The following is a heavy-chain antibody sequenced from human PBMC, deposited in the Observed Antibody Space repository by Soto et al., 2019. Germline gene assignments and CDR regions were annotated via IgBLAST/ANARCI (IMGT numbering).Heavy chain of an antibody. J-gene: IGHJ4*02. CDR1: GFTFSSYA. CDR3: AKAWDSSGHRMY. D-gene: IGHD3-22*01. CDR2: IDDSGTVT. Sequence: EVQLLESGGDLVQPGGSLRLSCAASGFTFSSYAMTWVRQAPGKGLEWVSPIDDSGTVTHYADSVKGRFTISRYNSKNTLYLQMTSLRGDDTAIYFFAKAWDSSGHRMYWVQGALVTVS. V-gene: IGHV3-23*01.